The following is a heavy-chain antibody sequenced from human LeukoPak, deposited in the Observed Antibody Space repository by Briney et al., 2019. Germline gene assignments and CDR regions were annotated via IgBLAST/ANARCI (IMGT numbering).Heavy chain of an antibody. V-gene: IGHV3-23*01. CDR1: GFTFSSYA. CDR3: AKSLASGWYEWGYFDY. D-gene: IGHD6-19*01. CDR2: ISGSGGST. J-gene: IGHJ4*02. Sequence: PGGSLTLSCAASGFTFSSYAMSWVRQAPGKGLEWVSAISGSGGSTYYADSVKGRFTISRDNSKNTLYLQMNSLRAEDTAVYYCAKSLASGWYEWGYFDYWGQGTLVTVSS.